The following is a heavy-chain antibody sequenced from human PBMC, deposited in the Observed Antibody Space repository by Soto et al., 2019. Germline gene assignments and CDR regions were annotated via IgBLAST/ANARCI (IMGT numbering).Heavy chain of an antibody. D-gene: IGHD5-18*01. CDR3: AKSGYGNGYIDY. CDR1: RFTFSSWG. CDR2: ISSDGSNN. Sequence: QVQLVESGGGVVQPGRSLRLSCAASRFTFSSWGMYWVRQAPGKGLEWVALISSDGSNNYYAESVKGRFTISRDNSEKTLYLQMDSLRTEDTAVYYCAKSGYGNGYIDYWGQGTLVTVSS. V-gene: IGHV3-30*18. J-gene: IGHJ4*02.